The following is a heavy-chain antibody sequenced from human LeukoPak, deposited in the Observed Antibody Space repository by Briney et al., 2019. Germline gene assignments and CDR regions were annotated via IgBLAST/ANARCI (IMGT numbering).Heavy chain of an antibody. CDR3: AKDQGLIVGATPFDY. J-gene: IGHJ4*02. Sequence: DSVKGRFTISRDNAKNSLYLQMNSLRAEDTALYYCAKDQGLIVGATPFDYWGQGTLVTVSS. D-gene: IGHD1-26*01. V-gene: IGHV3-9*01.